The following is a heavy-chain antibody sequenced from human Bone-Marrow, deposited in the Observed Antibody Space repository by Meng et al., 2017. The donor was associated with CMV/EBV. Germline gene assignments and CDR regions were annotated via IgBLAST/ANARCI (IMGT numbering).Heavy chain of an antibody. D-gene: IGHD3-3*01. J-gene: IGHJ4*02. Sequence: ASVKVSCKASGGTFSSYTISWVRQAPGQGLEWMGWMNPNSGNTGYAQKFQGRVTMTRNTSISTAYMELSSLRSEDTAVYYCARGISLSLRFLEWLPTPYYFDYWGQGTLVTVSS. CDR1: GGTFSSYT. CDR3: ARGISLSLRFLEWLPTPYYFDY. CDR2: MNPNSGNT. V-gene: IGHV1-8*02.